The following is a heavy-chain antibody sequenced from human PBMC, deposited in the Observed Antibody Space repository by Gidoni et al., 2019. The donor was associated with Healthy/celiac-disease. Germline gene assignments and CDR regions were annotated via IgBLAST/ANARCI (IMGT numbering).Heavy chain of an antibody. Sequence: EVQRVKSGGGLVKPGGSLRLSCAASGFTFSSYSMNWVSQAPGKGREWVSSISSSSSYIYYADSVPGRFTISRDNAKTSLYLQINSLRAEDTAVYYCARGRIAAAGTRYDAFDIWGQGTMVTVSS. CDR1: GFTFSSYS. J-gene: IGHJ3*02. V-gene: IGHV3-21*01. CDR3: ARGRIAAAGTRYDAFDI. CDR2: ISSSSSYI. D-gene: IGHD6-13*01.